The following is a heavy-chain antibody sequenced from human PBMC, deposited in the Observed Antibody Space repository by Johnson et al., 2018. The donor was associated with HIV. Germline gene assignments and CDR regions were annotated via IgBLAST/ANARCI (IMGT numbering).Heavy chain of an antibody. Sequence: VQLVESGGGLVQPGGSLRLSCAASRFTVSSNEMNWVRQAPGKGLEWVSCISGGSTYYPDSRKGRFTISRDNSKNTLYLQMNSLRAEDTAVYYCARDISPFYDSSGSDAFDIWGQGTMVTVSS. CDR2: ISGGST. V-gene: IGHV3-38*03. CDR3: ARDISPFYDSSGSDAFDI. D-gene: IGHD3-22*01. CDR1: RFTVSSNE. J-gene: IGHJ3*02.